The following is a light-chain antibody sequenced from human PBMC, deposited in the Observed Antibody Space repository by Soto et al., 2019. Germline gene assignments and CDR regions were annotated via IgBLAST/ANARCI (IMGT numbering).Light chain of an antibody. J-gene: IGLJ1*01. CDR3: CAYAGSYADV. V-gene: IGLV2-11*01. Sequence: QSALTQPRSVSGSPGQSVTISCTGTSSDVGSSNYVSWYQQHPGKVPKLMIYDVSKRPSGVPDRFSGSKSDNTASLTISGLQSEEEADYYCCAYAGSYADVFGTGTKLTVL. CDR1: SSDVGSSNY. CDR2: DVS.